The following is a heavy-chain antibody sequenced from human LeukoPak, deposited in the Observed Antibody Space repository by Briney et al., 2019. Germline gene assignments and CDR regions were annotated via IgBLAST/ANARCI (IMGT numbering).Heavy chain of an antibody. D-gene: IGHD3-16*02. V-gene: IGHV3-23*01. CDR1: GFTFSNYG. CDR2: LSSSGGST. Sequence: SGGSLRLSCAASGFTFSNYGMNWVRQAPGKGLEWVSALSSSGGSTYYADSVKGRFTISRDNSKNTLYLQMSSLRAEDTAVYYCAKGARMITFGGVIVYWGQGTLVTVSS. CDR3: AKGARMITFGGVIVY. J-gene: IGHJ4*02.